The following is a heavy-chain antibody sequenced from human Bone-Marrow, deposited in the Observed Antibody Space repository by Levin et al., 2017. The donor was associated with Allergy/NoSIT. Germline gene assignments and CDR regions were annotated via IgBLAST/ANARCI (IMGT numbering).Heavy chain of an antibody. D-gene: IGHD1-7*01. CDR2: IYWNDDK. V-gene: IGHV2-5*01. Sequence: GSGPTLVKPTQTLTLTCAFSGFSLSTNGVGVAWIRQPPGKALEWLALIYWNDDKHYSPSLKNRLTITKDTSKDQVVLPVINMDPVDTAADSGVRTWDYEACGLDVWGQGTTVTVSS. CDR3: VRTWDYEACGLDV. CDR1: GFSLSTNGVG. J-gene: IGHJ6*02.